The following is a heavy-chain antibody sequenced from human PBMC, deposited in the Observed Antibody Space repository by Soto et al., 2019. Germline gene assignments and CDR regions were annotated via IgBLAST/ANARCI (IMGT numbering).Heavy chain of an antibody. CDR1: GGTFSSYA. CDR2: IIPIFGTA. V-gene: IGHV1-69*01. Sequence: QVLLVQSGAEVKKPGASVKVSCKASGGTFSSYAISWVRQAPGQGLEWMGGIIPIFGTANYAQKFQGRVTITADESTSTAYMELSSLRSEDTAVYYCASLGYSYGLYYYGMDVLGQGPTVTVSS. D-gene: IGHD5-18*01. J-gene: IGHJ6*02. CDR3: ASLGYSYGLYYYGMDV.